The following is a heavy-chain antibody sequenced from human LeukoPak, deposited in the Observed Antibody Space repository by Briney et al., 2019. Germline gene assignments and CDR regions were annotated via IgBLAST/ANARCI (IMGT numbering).Heavy chain of an antibody. CDR1: GYTFTSHY. CDR3: ARDVFFYYGMDV. V-gene: IGHV1-46*01. J-gene: IGHJ6*02. CDR2: INPSAGTT. Sequence: ASVKVSCKASGYTFTSHYMHWVRQAPGQGFEWMGIINPSAGTTSHAQKFQSRLTMTRDTSTSTVYMELSSLRSEDTAVYYCARDVFFYYGMDVWGQGTTVTVSS.